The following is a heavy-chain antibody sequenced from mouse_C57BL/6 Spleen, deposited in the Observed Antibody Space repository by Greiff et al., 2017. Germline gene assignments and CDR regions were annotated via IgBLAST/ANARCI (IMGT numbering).Heavy chain of an antibody. CDR3: ARNIKGAY. J-gene: IGHJ3*01. CDR1: GYAFSSSW. CDR2: IYPGDGDT. Sequence: VQLQQSGPELVKPGASVKISCKASGYAFSSSWMNRVKQRPGKGLEWIGRIYPGDGDTNYNGKFKGKATLTADKTSSTAYMQLSSLTSEASAVYFCARNIKGAYWGQGTLVTVSA. V-gene: IGHV1-82*01.